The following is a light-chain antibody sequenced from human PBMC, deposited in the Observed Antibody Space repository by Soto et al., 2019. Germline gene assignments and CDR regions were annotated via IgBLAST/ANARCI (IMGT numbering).Light chain of an antibody. CDR3: KQYYNWPLT. CDR2: GAS. J-gene: IGKJ4*01. V-gene: IGKV3-15*01. CDR1: QSVSSN. Sequence: EIVMTQSPATLSVSPGERATLSCRASQSVSSNLAWYQQKPGQAPRLLIYGASTRATGIPARFSGSGSGTEFTLTISSLQSEDFAVYYCKQYYNWPLTFGGGTKVEIK.